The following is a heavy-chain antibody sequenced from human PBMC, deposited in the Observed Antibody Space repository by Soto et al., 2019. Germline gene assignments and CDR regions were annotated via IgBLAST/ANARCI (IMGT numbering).Heavy chain of an antibody. J-gene: IGHJ6*02. CDR3: ARGPYCSGGSCYLELYYYYGMDV. CDR1: GGTFSSYT. Sequence: QVQLVQSGAEVKKPGSSVKVSCKASGGTFSSYTISWVRQAPGQGLEWMGRIIPILGIANYAQKFQGRVTITADKSTSTAYMELSSLRSEDTAVYYCARGPYCSGGSCYLELYYYYGMDVWGQGTTVTVSS. D-gene: IGHD2-15*01. CDR2: IIPILGIA. V-gene: IGHV1-69*02.